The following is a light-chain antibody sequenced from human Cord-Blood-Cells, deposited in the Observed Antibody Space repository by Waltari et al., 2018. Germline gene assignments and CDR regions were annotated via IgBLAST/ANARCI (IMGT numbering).Light chain of an antibody. J-gene: IGLJ3*02. Sequence: QPALTQPGSVLGYPGPSTTTSCTGTRSAVGSYNLVSRYQRHPGKAPKLMIYEGRKRPSGVSNRFSGSKSGNTASLKISGLQAEDESDYYCCSYAGSSTWVFGGGTKLTVL. V-gene: IGLV2-23*01. CDR2: EGR. CDR3: CSYAGSSTWV. CDR1: RSAVGSYNL.